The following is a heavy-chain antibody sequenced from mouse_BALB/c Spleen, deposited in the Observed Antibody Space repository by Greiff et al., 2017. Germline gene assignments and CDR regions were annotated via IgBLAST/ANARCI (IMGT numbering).Heavy chain of an antibody. CDR2: IYPGNSDT. CDR3: TRGDIYDGYGTWYFDV. V-gene: IGHV1-5*01. D-gene: IGHD2-3*01. CDR1: GYTFTSYW. Sequence: VQLQQSGTVLARPGASVKMSCKASGYTFTSYWMHWVKQRPGQGLEWIGAIYPGNSDTSYNQKFKGKAKLTAVTSTSTAYMELSSLTNEDSAVYYCTRGDIYDGYGTWYFDVWGAGTTVTVSS. J-gene: IGHJ1*01.